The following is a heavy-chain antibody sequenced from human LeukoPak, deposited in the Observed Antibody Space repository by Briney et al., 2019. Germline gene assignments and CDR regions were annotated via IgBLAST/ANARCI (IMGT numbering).Heavy chain of an antibody. CDR1: GGSISSYY. D-gene: IGHD4-17*01. CDR2: INHSGST. Sequence: PSETLSLTCSVSGGSISSYYWSWIRQPPGKGLEWIGEINHSGSTNYNPSLKSRVTISVDTSKNQFSLKLSSVTAADTAVYYCARAYGDSRFDPWGQGTLVTVSS. V-gene: IGHV4-34*01. J-gene: IGHJ5*02. CDR3: ARAYGDSRFDP.